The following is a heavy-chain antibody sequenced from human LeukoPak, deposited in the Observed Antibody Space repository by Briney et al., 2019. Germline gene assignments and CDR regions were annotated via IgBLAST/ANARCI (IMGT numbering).Heavy chain of an antibody. D-gene: IGHD3-22*01. Sequence: ASVKVSCKASGGTFGSYAISWVRQAPGQGLEWMGRIIPIFGTANYAQKFQGRVTITTDESTSTAYMELSSLRSEDTAVYYCAREFFDSSGYYHEYYFDYWGQGTLVTVSS. CDR3: AREFFDSSGYYHEYYFDY. CDR2: IIPIFGTA. J-gene: IGHJ4*02. V-gene: IGHV1-69*05. CDR1: GGTFGSYA.